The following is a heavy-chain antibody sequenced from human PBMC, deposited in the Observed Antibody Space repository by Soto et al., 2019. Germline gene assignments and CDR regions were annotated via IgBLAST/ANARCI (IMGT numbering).Heavy chain of an antibody. V-gene: IGHV3-11*06. CDR1: GFPFSDYY. D-gene: IGHD2-21*01. CDR3: VRGGGGGLFEH. CDR2: ISPKSTYR. Sequence: LRLSCPTSGFPFSDYYMSWIRQAPGKGLEWLSHISPKSTYRNYADSVKGRFTISRDNTKSSLFLQMNSLGVEDTAVYYCVRGGGGGLFEHWGQGVLVTVSS. J-gene: IGHJ4*02.